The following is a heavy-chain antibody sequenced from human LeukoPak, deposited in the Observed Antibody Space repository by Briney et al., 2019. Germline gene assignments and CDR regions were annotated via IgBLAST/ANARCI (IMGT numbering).Heavy chain of an antibody. J-gene: IGHJ4*02. CDR2: IRSKTYGGTT. D-gene: IGHD1-26*01. Sequence: GGSLRLSCRTAGFIFGDYAMSWVRQAPGKGLEWVGFIRSKTYGGTTEYDASVKDRFTISRDDSKSIAYLQMNSLKTEDTGVYYCTKVEWELPRNWGQGTLVTVS. V-gene: IGHV3-49*04. CDR1: GFIFGDYA. CDR3: TKVEWELPRN.